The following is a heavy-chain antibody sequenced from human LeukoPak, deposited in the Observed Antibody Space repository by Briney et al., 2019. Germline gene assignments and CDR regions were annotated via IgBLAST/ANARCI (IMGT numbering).Heavy chain of an antibody. CDR3: ARGKRYSSSWFYNRFDP. CDR2: IGTTGDT. CDR1: GFTFSSYD. J-gene: IGHJ5*02. V-gene: IGHV3-13*01. Sequence: GGSLRLSCAASGFTFSSYDMHWVRQTTGKGLEWVSGIGTTGDTHYPDSVKGRFTVSRENAKNSLYLQMNSLRAGDTAVYYCARGKRYSSSWFYNRFDPWGQGTLVTVSS. D-gene: IGHD6-13*01.